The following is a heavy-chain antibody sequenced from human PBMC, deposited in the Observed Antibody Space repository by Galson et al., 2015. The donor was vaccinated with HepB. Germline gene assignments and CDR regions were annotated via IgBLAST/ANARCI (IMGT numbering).Heavy chain of an antibody. CDR3: ARGNQGAFDI. Sequence: SLRLSCAASGFSFTSSRMYWVRQGPGKGLVWVSRIYPDGSGILYADSVKGRFTTSRDNAKNTLYLQMNSLRVEDTAVYYCARGNQGAFDIWGQGTVVSVSS. J-gene: IGHJ3*02. CDR1: GFSFTSSR. V-gene: IGHV3-74*01. CDR2: IYPDGSGI.